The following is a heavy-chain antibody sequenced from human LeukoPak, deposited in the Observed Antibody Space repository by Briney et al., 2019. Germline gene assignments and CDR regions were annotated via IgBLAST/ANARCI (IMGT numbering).Heavy chain of an antibody. D-gene: IGHD3-16*01. V-gene: IGHV3-20*04. Sequence: GGSLRLSCAAAGFTFEDHAMSWVRQAPGKGLEWVSGINWNGGATGYADSVRGRFTISRDNAKKSLFLQMNSLRAEDTALYFCARGYTFGYFDSWGQGTLVTVSS. CDR3: ARGYTFGYFDS. CDR2: INWNGGAT. J-gene: IGHJ4*02. CDR1: GFTFEDHA.